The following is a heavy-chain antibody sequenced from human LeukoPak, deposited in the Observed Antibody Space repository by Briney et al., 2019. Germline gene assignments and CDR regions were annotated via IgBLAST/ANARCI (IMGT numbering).Heavy chain of an antibody. V-gene: IGHV3-53*01. D-gene: IGHD3-10*01. J-gene: IGHJ4*02. CDR3: ARVGIYYGSGSPFDY. CDR1: GFTVSSNY. Sequence: GGSLRLSCAASGFTVSSNYMSWVRQAPGKGLEWVSVIYSGGSTYYADSVKGQFTISRDNSKNTLYLQMNSLRAEDTAVYYCARVGIYYGSGSPFDYWGQGTLVTVSS. CDR2: IYSGGST.